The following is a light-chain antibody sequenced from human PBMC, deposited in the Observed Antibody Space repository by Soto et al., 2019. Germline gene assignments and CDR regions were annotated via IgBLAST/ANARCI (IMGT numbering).Light chain of an antibody. CDR1: QSVSSY. Sequence: EIVLTQSPGTLSLSPGERATLSFMASQSVSSYLAWYQQKPGQAPRLLIYDASNRATGIPARFSGSGSGTDFTLTISSLEPEDFAVYYCQQRSNWPPLTFGGGTKVDIK. CDR3: QQRSNWPPLT. J-gene: IGKJ4*01. V-gene: IGKV3-11*01. CDR2: DAS.